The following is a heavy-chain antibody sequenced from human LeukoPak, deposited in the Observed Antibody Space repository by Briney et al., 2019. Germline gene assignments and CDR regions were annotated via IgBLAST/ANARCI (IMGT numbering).Heavy chain of an antibody. V-gene: IGHV3-15*01. CDR1: GLSISNDW. J-gene: IGHJ4*02. CDR3: TLIQGWGSGSYYRDF. Sequence: GGSLRLSCAASGLSISNDWMSWVRQAPGKGLEWFARVKSKNAGETTDYAAPVKGRFTISRDDSKNTLYLQMNSLKTEDTAVYYCTLIQGWGSGSYYRDFWGQGTLVTVSS. D-gene: IGHD3-10*01. CDR2: VKSKNAGETT.